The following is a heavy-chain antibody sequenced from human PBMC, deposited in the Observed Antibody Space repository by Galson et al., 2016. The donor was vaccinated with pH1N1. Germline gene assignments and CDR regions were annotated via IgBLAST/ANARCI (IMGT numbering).Heavy chain of an antibody. CDR2: ISWNSGSI. D-gene: IGHD5-18*01. J-gene: IGHJ4*02. Sequence: SLRLSCAASGFTFDDYAMHWVRQAPGKGLEWVSGISWNSGSIGYADSVKGRFTISRDNAKNSLYLQMNSLRAEYTALYYCAKVTGYLYGYVDYWGQGTLVTVSS. CDR3: AKVTGYLYGYVDY. V-gene: IGHV3-9*01. CDR1: GFTFDDYA.